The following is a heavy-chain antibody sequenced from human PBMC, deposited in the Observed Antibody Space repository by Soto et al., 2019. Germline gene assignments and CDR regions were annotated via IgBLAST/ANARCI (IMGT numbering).Heavy chain of an antibody. V-gene: IGHV1-2*02. D-gene: IGHD3-16*02. Sequence: GASVKVSCKASGYTFTGYYMHWVRQAPGQGLEWMGWINPNSGGTNYAQKFQGRVTMTRDTSISTAYMELSRLRSDDTAVYYCARGGIIVRRGPNWFDPWGQGTLVTVSS. CDR1: GYTFTGYY. J-gene: IGHJ5*02. CDR2: INPNSGGT. CDR3: ARGGIIVRRGPNWFDP.